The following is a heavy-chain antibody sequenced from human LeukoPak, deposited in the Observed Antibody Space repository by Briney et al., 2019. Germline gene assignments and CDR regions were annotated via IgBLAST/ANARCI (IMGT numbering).Heavy chain of an antibody. CDR2: ISGGGLST. D-gene: IGHD7-27*01. Sequence: PGGSLRLSCAASGFTFTSYAMSWVRQAPGKGLEWVSAISGGGLSTYYADSVKGRFTISRDNSKTTLFLQMNSLRAEDTAVYYCAKIGSSSLGPQRSWDQGTLVTVSS. CDR1: GFTFTSYA. J-gene: IGHJ5*02. CDR3: AKIGSSSLGPQRS. V-gene: IGHV3-23*01.